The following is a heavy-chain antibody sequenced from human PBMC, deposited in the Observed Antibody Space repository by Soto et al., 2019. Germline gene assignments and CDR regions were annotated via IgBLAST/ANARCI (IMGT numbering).Heavy chain of an antibody. Sequence: GASLTLSCKGSGYIFTSHWIAWVRQMPGKGLEWMGIIYPVDSDTIYSPSFQVQLTFSVDQSISTVYLQWTTLKASDTAMYYCARRVPSGSGADYYGMDVWGQGTTVTVSS. CDR3: ARRVPSGSGADYYGMDV. D-gene: IGHD3-10*01. CDR1: GYIFTSHW. CDR2: IYPVDSDT. J-gene: IGHJ6*02. V-gene: IGHV5-51*01.